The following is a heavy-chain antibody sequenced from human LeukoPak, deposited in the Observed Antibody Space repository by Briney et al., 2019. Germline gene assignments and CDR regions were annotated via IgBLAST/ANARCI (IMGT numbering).Heavy chain of an antibody. V-gene: IGHV3-21*01. J-gene: IGHJ4*02. CDR3: ATSPVYSYGHPYYFDY. Sequence: GGSLRLSCEASGFTFTSYSMNWVRQAPGKGLEWVSCISSSSSYIYYADSVKGRFTISRDNAKNSLYLQMNSLRAEDTAVYYCATSPVYSYGHPYYFDYWGQGTLVTVSS. CDR1: GFTFTSYS. CDR2: ISSSSSYI. D-gene: IGHD5-18*01.